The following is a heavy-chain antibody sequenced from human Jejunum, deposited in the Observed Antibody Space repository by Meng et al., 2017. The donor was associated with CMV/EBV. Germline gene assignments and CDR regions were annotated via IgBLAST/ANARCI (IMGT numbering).Heavy chain of an antibody. CDR1: GGSFNGYY. Sequence: LTCAVSGGSFNGYYCSWIRQSPGKGLEWIGEINNRGDTTYNPSVRGRVTILVDTSKRQVSLKLSSVTAADTAVYYCARGLDNYYDLTWGLGILVTVSS. V-gene: IGHV4-34*01. CDR2: INNRGDT. CDR3: ARGLDNYYDLT. D-gene: IGHD3-16*01. J-gene: IGHJ5*02.